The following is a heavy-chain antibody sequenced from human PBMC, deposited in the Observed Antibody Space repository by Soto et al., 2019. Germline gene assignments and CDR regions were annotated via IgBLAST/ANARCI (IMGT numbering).Heavy chain of an antibody. CDR1: GASISTINW. Sequence: SESLSLTCAVSGASISTINWWRWDRQPPGMALEWIGEIYHDGSTNYNPSLKSRISISLDKSKNEFSLKLSSVTAADTAVYYCARGGSSNWLRIFHQWGQGTLVTVS. V-gene: IGHV4-4*02. J-gene: IGHJ1*01. CDR2: IYHDGST. CDR3: ARGGSSNWLRIFHQ. D-gene: IGHD6-13*01.